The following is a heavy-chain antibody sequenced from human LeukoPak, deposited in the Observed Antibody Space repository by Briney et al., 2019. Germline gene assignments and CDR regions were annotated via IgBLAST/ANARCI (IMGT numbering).Heavy chain of an antibody. Sequence: PSETLSLTCTVSGGSISSYYWSWIRQPPGKGLEWIGYIYYSGSTNYNPSLKSRVTISVDTSKNQFSLKLSSATAADTAVYYCARSIRSWFDPWGQGTLVTVSS. V-gene: IGHV4-59*01. CDR2: IYYSGST. D-gene: IGHD6-6*01. J-gene: IGHJ5*02. CDR3: ARSIRSWFDP. CDR1: GGSISSYY.